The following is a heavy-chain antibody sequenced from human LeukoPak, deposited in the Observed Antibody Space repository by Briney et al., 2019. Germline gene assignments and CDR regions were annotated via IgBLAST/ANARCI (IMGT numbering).Heavy chain of an antibody. D-gene: IGHD5-24*01. Sequence: GGSLRLSCAASGFTFSSYAMSWVRQAPGKGLEGGSAISGSGGSTYYADSVKGRFTISRDNSKNTLYLQMNSLRAEDTTVYYCATSRRDGYNRRAFDIWGQGTMVTVSS. CDR3: ATSRRDGYNRRAFDI. CDR2: ISGSGGST. CDR1: GFTFSSYA. V-gene: IGHV3-23*01. J-gene: IGHJ3*02.